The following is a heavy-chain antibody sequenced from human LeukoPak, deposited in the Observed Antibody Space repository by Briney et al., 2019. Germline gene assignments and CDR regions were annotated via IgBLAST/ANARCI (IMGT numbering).Heavy chain of an antibody. J-gene: IGHJ4*02. CDR1: GFTFSNYA. CDR3: AKGSTSSRPYYFDY. D-gene: IGHD6-6*01. CDR2: ITGGGDDT. Sequence: GGSLRLSCTASGFTFSNYAMGWVRQAPGKGLEWISAITGGGDDTYHADSVKGRLTISRDNPKNTLYLQMNSLRVGDTAVYYCAKGSTSSRPYYFDYWGQGALVTVSS. V-gene: IGHV3-23*01.